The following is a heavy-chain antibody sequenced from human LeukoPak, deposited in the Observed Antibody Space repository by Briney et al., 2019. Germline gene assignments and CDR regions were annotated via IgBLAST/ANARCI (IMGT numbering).Heavy chain of an antibody. Sequence: GGSLRLSCAASGFTFSSYAMHWVRQAPGKGLEWVAVISYDGSNKYYADSVKGRFTISRDNSKNTLYLQMNSLRAEDTAVYYCAKDRISSSSPYYYFDYWGQGTLVTASS. J-gene: IGHJ4*02. V-gene: IGHV3-30-3*01. CDR2: ISYDGSNK. D-gene: IGHD6-6*01. CDR3: AKDRISSSSPYYYFDY. CDR1: GFTFSSYA.